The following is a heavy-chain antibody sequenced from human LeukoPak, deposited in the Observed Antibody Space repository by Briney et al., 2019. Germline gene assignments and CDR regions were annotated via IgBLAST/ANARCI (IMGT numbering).Heavy chain of an antibody. V-gene: IGHV3-30*02. D-gene: IGHD2-2*01. J-gene: IGHJ4*02. CDR1: GFTFSSYG. CDR2: IRYDGSNK. CDR3: AKAPIPPYCSSTSCYPWYFDY. Sequence: GGSLRLSCAASGFTFSSYGMHWVRQAPGKGLEWVAFIRYDGSNKYYADSVKGRFTISRDNSKNTLYLQMNSLRAEDTAVYYCAKAPIPPYCSSTSCYPWYFDYWGQGTLVTVSS.